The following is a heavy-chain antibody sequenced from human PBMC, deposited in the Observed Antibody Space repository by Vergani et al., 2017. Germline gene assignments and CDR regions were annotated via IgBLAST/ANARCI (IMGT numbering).Heavy chain of an antibody. CDR1: GCSISISTYY. D-gene: IGHD6-13*01. J-gene: IGHJ5*02. Sequence: QLQLQESGPGLVKPSETLSLTCTVSGCSISISTYYWAWIRQPPGKRLEWIGSVYYSGSTYYNPSLKSRVTISVDTSKNQFSLKLSSVTAADTAVYYCARPSIAAVGTNNWFDPWGQGTLVIVSS. CDR3: ARPSIAAVGTNNWFDP. V-gene: IGHV4-39*01. CDR2: VYYSGST.